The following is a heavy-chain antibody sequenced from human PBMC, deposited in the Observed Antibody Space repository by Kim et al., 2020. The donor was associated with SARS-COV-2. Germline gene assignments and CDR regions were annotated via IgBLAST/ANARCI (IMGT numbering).Heavy chain of an antibody. V-gene: IGHV1-69*13. CDR1: GGTFSNYA. CDR2: IIPIFGTA. CDR3: AGGYYGSGSYYTYYYYGMDV. J-gene: IGHJ6*02. Sequence: SVKVSCKASGGTFSNYAISWVRQAPGQGLEWMGGIIPIFGTANYAQKFQGRVTITADESTSTAYMELSSLRSEDTAVSYCAGGYYGSGSYYTYYYYGMDVWGQGTTVTVPS. D-gene: IGHD3-10*01.